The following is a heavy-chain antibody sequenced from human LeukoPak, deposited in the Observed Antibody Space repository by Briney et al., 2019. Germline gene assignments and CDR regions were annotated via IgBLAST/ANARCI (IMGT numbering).Heavy chain of an antibody. D-gene: IGHD6-6*01. CDR2: IRYDGSNK. CDR1: GFTFSSYG. V-gene: IGHV3-30*02. CDR3: AKGGAARAYFDS. J-gene: IGHJ4*02. Sequence: GGSLRLSCAASGFTFSSYGMHWVRQAPGKGLEWVAFIRYDGSNKYYADSVKGRFTISRDNSKNTLYLQMNSLRAEDTAVYYCAKGGAARAYFDSWGQGTLVTVSS.